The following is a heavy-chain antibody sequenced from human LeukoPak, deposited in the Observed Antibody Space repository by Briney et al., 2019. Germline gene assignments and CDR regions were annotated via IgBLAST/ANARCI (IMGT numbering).Heavy chain of an antibody. CDR1: GGSISSSNW. CDR2: IYHSGST. CDR3: ARVDGSCSGGSCPSGNWFDP. V-gene: IGHV4-4*02. Sequence: SETLSLTCAVSGGSISSSNWWSWVRQPPGKGLEWIGEIYHSGSTNYNPSLKSRVTISVDKSKNQFSLKLNSVTAADTAVYYCARVDGSCSGGSCPSGNWFDPWGQGTLVTVSS. D-gene: IGHD2-15*01. J-gene: IGHJ5*02.